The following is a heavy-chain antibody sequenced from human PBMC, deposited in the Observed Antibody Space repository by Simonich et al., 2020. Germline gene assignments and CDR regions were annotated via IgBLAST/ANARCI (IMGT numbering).Heavy chain of an antibody. CDR1: GFTFSSYE. Sequence: EVQLVESGGGLVQPGGSLRLYWAAPGFTFSSYEMNWVRQAPGKGLGWVSYIINSGSTIYHADSVKGRFTISRDNAKNSLYLQMNSLRAEDTAVYYCARHYYGDYYFDYWGQGTLVTVSS. CDR3: ARHYYGDYYFDY. J-gene: IGHJ4*02. D-gene: IGHD4-17*01. V-gene: IGHV3-48*03. CDR2: IINSGSTI.